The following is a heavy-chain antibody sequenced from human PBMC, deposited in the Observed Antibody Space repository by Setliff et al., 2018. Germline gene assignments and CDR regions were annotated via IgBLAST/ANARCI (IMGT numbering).Heavy chain of an antibody. Sequence: WASVKVSCKASGYTFTDYSIHWVRQAPGQRLEWMGWINAGNGDTQLSQDFQGRLTITTDTSASTAYMELSSLRSEDMAVYFCARGPTYNYGIWDYWGQGTLVTVSS. D-gene: IGHD5-18*01. CDR1: GYTFTDYS. V-gene: IGHV1-3*03. CDR2: INAGNGDT. CDR3: ARGPTYNYGIWDY. J-gene: IGHJ4*02.